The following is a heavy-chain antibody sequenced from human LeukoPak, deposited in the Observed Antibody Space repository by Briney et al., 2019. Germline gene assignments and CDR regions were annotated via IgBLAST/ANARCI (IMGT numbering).Heavy chain of an antibody. D-gene: IGHD3-22*01. Sequence: ASVKVSCKASGYTFTGYYMHWVRQAPGQGLEWMGWINPNSGGTNYAQKFQGRVTMTRDTSISTAYMELSRLRSDDTAVYYCARASARNPYDSSGYFDYWGQGTLVTVSS. V-gene: IGHV1-2*02. CDR2: INPNSGGT. CDR3: ARASARNPYDSSGYFDY. CDR1: GYTFTGYY. J-gene: IGHJ4*02.